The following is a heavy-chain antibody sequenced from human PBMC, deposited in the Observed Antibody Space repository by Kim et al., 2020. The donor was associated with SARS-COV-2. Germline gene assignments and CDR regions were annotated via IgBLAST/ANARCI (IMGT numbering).Heavy chain of an antibody. D-gene: IGHD6-6*01. CDR3: AREISSIAARHFDY. V-gene: IGHV4-4*07. J-gene: IGHJ4*02. Sequence: NPSLNSRDAKSVDTSKHQFSLKLSSVTAADTAVYYCAREISSIAARHFDYWRQGTLVTVSS.